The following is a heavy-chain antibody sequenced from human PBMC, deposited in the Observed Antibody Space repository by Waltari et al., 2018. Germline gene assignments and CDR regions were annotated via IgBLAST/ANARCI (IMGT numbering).Heavy chain of an antibody. V-gene: IGHV3-23*01. CDR3: AKGLIVGATGGIFDI. Sequence: EVQLLESGGGLVQPGGSLRLSCAASGFTFSTYAMSWVRQPPGKGLEWVSTISARGGSTYYADSVKGRFTVSRDNSKNTLYLQMNSLRAEDTAVYYCAKGLIVGATGGIFDIWGQGTMVTVSS. CDR1: GFTFSTYA. J-gene: IGHJ3*02. D-gene: IGHD1-26*01. CDR2: ISARGGST.